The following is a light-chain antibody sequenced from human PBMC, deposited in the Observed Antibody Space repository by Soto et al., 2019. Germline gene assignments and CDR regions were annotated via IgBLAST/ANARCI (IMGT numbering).Light chain of an antibody. CDR1: QTISSW. J-gene: IGKJ1*01. Sequence: DIQMTQSPSRRSASVGDRVTITCRASQTISSWLAWYQQKPGKAPKLLIYKASTLKSGVPSRFSGSGSGTEFTLTISSLQPDDFATYHCQHYNSYSEAFGQGTKVDI. CDR2: KAS. V-gene: IGKV1-5*03. CDR3: QHYNSYSEA.